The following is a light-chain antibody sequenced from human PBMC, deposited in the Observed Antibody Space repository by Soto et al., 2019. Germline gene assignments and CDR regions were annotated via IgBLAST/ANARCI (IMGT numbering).Light chain of an antibody. Sequence: DIQMTQSPSTLSASVGDRVTITCRASQSISSRLAWHQQKPGKAPKLRISEASSLESVVPSRFSGSGSGTEFTLTISSLQPDDFATYYCQHYNSYPLTFGGGTKVEIK. CDR2: EAS. V-gene: IGKV1-5*01. CDR1: QSISSR. J-gene: IGKJ4*01. CDR3: QHYNSYPLT.